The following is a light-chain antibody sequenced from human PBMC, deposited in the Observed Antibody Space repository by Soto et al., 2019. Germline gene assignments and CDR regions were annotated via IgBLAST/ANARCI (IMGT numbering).Light chain of an antibody. CDR3: QQRSNWPQLT. CDR1: QSVSSY. CDR2: DAS. Sequence: EIVLTQSPATLSLSPGERATLSCRASQSVSSYLAWYQQKPGQAPRLLIYDASNRATGIPARFSGSGSGTDFTLTISSLEPEDFAVYSCQQRSNWPQLTFGGGTNVEIK. V-gene: IGKV3-11*01. J-gene: IGKJ4*01.